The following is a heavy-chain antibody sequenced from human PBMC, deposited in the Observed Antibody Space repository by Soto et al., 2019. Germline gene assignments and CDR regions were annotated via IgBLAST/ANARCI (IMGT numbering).Heavy chain of an antibody. Sequence: QVQLQESGPGLVKPSQTLSLTCTVSGGSISSGDYYWSWIRQPPGKGLEWIGYIYYSGSTYYNPSLKGRVTISVDTTKNQLSLKLSSVTAADTAVYYCARARTTVTTCGDAFDIWGQGTMVTVAS. V-gene: IGHV4-30-4*01. CDR3: ARARTTVTTCGDAFDI. D-gene: IGHD4-17*01. J-gene: IGHJ3*02. CDR1: GGSISSGDYY. CDR2: IYYSGST.